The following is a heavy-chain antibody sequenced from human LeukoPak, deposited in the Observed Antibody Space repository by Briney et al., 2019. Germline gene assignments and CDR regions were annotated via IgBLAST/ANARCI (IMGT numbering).Heavy chain of an antibody. J-gene: IGHJ3*02. V-gene: IGHV4-34*01. D-gene: IGHD6-19*01. CDR2: TNHSGST. CDR1: GGSFSGYY. Sequence: SETLSLTCAVYGGSFSGYYWSWIRQPPGKGLEWIGETNHSGSTNYNPSLKSRVTISVDTSKNQFSLKLSPVTAADTAVYYCARIRGRQWLVLASDIWGQGTMVTVSS. CDR3: ARIRGRQWLVLASDI.